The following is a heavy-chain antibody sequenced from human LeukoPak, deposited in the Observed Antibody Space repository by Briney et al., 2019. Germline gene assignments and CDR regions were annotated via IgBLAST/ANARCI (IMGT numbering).Heavy chain of an antibody. CDR1: GYSFTSHG. CDR2: ISAYNGNT. CDR3: ARFNIGVAAAGEYNWFDP. D-gene: IGHD6-13*01. J-gene: IGHJ5*02. V-gene: IGHV1-18*03. Sequence: VASVKVSCKASGYSFTSHGISWVRQAPGQGLEWMGWISAYNGNTNYAQKLQGRVIMTIDTLTSTAHMELRSLRSDDMAVYYCARFNIGVAAAGEYNWFDPWGQGTLVTVSS.